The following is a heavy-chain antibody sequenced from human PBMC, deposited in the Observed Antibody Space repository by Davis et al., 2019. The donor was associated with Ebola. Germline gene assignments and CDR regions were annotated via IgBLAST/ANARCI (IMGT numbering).Heavy chain of an antibody. CDR3: ARRDTAMGRGGYDY. CDR2: IIPIFGTA. CDR1: GGTFSSYA. J-gene: IGHJ4*02. V-gene: IGHV1-69*13. Sequence: SVKVSCKASGGTFSSYAISWVRQAPGQGLEWMRGIIPIFGTANYAQKFQGRVTITADESTSTAYMELSSLRSEDTAVYYCARRDTAMGRGGYDYWGQGTLVTVSS. D-gene: IGHD5-18*01.